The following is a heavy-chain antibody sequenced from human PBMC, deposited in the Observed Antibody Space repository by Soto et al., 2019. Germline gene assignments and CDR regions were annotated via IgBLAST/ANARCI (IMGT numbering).Heavy chain of an antibody. CDR2: IYWDDDK. Sequence: QITLKESGPPLVKPTQTLTLTCTFSGFSLSTSGVGVGWIRQPPGKALEWLALIYWDDDKRYSPSLKSRLTITKDTSKNQVVLTMTNMDPVDTATYYCAHSRGYDILTGYYPYFDYWGQGTLVTVSS. D-gene: IGHD3-9*01. CDR3: AHSRGYDILTGYYPYFDY. CDR1: GFSLSTSGVG. V-gene: IGHV2-5*02. J-gene: IGHJ4*02.